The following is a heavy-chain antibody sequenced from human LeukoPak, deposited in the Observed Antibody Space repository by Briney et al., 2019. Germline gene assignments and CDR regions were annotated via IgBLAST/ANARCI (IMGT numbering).Heavy chain of an antibody. V-gene: IGHV3-74*01. CDR3: ARDYYGSGDQ. D-gene: IGHD3-10*01. CDR2: INSDGSST. CDR1: GFTFSGYW. Sequence: PGGSLRLSCAASGFTFSGYWMHWVRQAPGKGLVWVSRINSDGSSTFYADSVKGRFTISRDNTKNTLLLEMNSLRVEDTAVYYCARDYYGSGDQWGQGTLVTVSS. J-gene: IGHJ4*02.